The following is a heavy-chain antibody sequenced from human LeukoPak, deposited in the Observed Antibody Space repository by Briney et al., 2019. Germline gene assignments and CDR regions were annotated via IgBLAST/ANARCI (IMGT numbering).Heavy chain of an antibody. V-gene: IGHV1-2*02. CDR1: VYTFTNYY. D-gene: IGHD5-12*01. J-gene: IGHJ5*02. Sequence: GASVRVTCLGSVYTFTNYYIHWVRQAPGQGLVWVGRVNPRSGVTKYTQDFEGRVFIPRDTSISTAFMEVRRLRPDDTAVYFCASNIALSLDGFDPWGQGTLVTVSS. CDR3: ASNIALSLDGFDP. CDR2: VNPRSGVT.